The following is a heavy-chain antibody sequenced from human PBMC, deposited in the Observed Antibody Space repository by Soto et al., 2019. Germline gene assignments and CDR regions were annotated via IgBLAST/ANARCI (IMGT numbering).Heavy chain of an antibody. CDR3: SKENDRYYDILTGYSNVDYYYYGMDV. CDR1: GFTFSSYA. V-gene: IGHV3-23*01. Sequence: GGSLRLSCAASGFTFSSYAMSWVRQAPGKGLEWVSAISGSGGSTYYADSVKGRFTISRDNSKNTLYLQMNSLRAEDTAVYYCSKENDRYYDILTGYSNVDYYYYGMDVWGQGTTVTVSS. CDR2: ISGSGGST. D-gene: IGHD3-9*01. J-gene: IGHJ6*02.